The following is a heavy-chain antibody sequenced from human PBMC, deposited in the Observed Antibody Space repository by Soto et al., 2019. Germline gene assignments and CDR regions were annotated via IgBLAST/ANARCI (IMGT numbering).Heavy chain of an antibody. V-gene: IGHV4-39*01. J-gene: IGHJ5*02. CDR2: VSFSGSK. CDR1: GDSVSNSGYY. Sequence: QLLLQESGPGLVKPSETLSLTCTVSGDSVSNSGYYWGWIRQSPGKRLEWIGSVSFSGSKYYNPSLRSRVTFSVDTSKTLISLKLRSVTAEDTAVDYCARGSTWQGRDWFDPWVQGNLVTVSS. CDR3: ARGSTWQGRDWFDP. D-gene: IGHD6-13*01.